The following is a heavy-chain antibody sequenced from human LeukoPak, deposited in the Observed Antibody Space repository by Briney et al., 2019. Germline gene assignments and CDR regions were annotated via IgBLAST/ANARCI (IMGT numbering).Heavy chain of an antibody. D-gene: IGHD3-3*01. Sequence: PSETLSLTCAVYGGSFSDYYWTWIRQPPGKGLEWIGYIYYSGSTNYNPSLKSRVTISVDTSKNQFSLKLTSVTAADTAVYYCARGVPEYYDFWSGYFYYFDYWGQGTLVTVSS. J-gene: IGHJ4*02. V-gene: IGHV4-59*01. CDR2: IYYSGST. CDR3: ARGVPEYYDFWSGYFYYFDY. CDR1: GGSFSDYY.